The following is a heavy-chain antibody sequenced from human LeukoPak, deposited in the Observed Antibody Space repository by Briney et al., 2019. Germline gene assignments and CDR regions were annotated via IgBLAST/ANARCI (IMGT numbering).Heavy chain of an antibody. CDR1: GGSFNSSSFF. D-gene: IGHD6-19*01. CDR2: IYLSGST. CDR3: ARGRLVRQYFQH. J-gene: IGHJ1*01. Sequence: SETLSLTCTVSGGSFNSSSFFWGWIRQPPGKGLEWIGSIYLSGSTLYNPSLKSRLIMSVDTSKNQFSLKLSSVTAADTAVYYCARGRLVRQYFQHWGQGTLVTVSS. V-gene: IGHV4-39*01.